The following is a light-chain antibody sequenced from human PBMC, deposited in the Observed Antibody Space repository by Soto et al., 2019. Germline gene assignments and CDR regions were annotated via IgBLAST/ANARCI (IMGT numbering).Light chain of an antibody. CDR3: SSYTSSSTRV. CDR2: DVS. V-gene: IGLV2-14*01. J-gene: IGLJ1*01. CDR1: SSDVGGYNY. Sequence: QSVLTQPASVSGSPGQSITISCTGTSSDVGGYNYVSWYQQHPGKAPKLMIYDVSNRPSGVSNRFSGSKSGNTASLTISGLQADDEADYYCSSYTSSSTRVFGTGTKVSGL.